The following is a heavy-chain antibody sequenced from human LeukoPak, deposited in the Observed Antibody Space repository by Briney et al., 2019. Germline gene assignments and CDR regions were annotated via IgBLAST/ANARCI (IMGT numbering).Heavy chain of an antibody. CDR1: GGTFPNYD. CDR3: ATLCSGGFCYVDY. D-gene: IGHD2-15*01. V-gene: IGHV1-69*04. J-gene: IGHJ4*02. CDR2: FVPSVDVA. Sequence: ASVKVSCKASGGTFPNYDISWLRQAPGQGLEWMGRFVPSVDVANYSPKFRGRVTITADKSTTTVFMELSSLRSEDTAVYYCATLCSGGFCYVDYWGQGILVTVSS.